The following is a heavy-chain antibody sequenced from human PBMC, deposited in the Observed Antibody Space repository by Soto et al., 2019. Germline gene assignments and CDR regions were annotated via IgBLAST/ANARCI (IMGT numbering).Heavy chain of an antibody. Sequence: SETLSLTCTVSGGSISSSSYYWGWIRQPPGKGLEWIGSIYYSGSTYYNPSLKSRVTISVDTSKNQFSLKLSSVTAADTAVYYCARPTLDYYYGMDVWGQGTTVTVSS. CDR1: GGSISSSSYY. CDR3: ARPTLDYYYGMDV. J-gene: IGHJ6*02. V-gene: IGHV4-39*01. D-gene: IGHD1-1*01. CDR2: IYYSGST.